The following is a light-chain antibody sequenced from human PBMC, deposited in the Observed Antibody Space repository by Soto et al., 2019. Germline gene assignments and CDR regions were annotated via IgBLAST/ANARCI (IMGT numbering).Light chain of an antibody. Sequence: DIQMTQSPSSLSASVGDRVTITCQASQDISNYLNWYQQKPGKAPKLLIYDASNLETGVPSRFSGSGSGTDFTLTISNLQPEDVATYYCQKHNAAPLTFGGGTKVDIK. CDR2: DAS. CDR3: QKHNAAPLT. J-gene: IGKJ4*01. CDR1: QDISNY. V-gene: IGKV1-33*01.